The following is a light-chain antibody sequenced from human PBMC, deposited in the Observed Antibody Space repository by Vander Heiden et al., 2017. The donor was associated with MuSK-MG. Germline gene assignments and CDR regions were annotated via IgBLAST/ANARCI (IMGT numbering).Light chain of an antibody. Sequence: DIQMTQSPSSLSASVGDRVTITCRASQSISSYLNWYQQKPGKAPKLLIYAASSLQSGVPSRFSGSGSGTDFTLTISSLQPEDFATYYCQRSAGTGSTFGQGTKLEIK. J-gene: IGKJ2*01. CDR1: QSISSY. V-gene: IGKV1-39*01. CDR3: QRSAGTGST. CDR2: AAS.